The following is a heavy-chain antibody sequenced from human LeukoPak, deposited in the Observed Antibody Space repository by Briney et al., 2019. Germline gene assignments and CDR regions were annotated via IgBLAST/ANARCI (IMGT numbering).Heavy chain of an antibody. CDR1: GGSISSSNW. CDR2: IYHSGST. V-gene: IGHV4-4*02. D-gene: IGHD3-9*01. J-gene: IGHJ3*02. CDR3: ARDAVYYDILTGCPTHDAFDI. Sequence: SGTLSLTCAVSGGSISSSNWWSWVRQPPGKGLEWIGEIYHSGSTNYNPSLKSRVTISVDKSKNQFSLKLSSVTAADTAVYYCARDAVYYDILTGCPTHDAFDIWGQGTMVTVSS.